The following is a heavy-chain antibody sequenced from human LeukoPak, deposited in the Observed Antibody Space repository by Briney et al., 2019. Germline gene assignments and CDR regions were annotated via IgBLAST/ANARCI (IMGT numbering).Heavy chain of an antibody. J-gene: IGHJ6*02. Sequence: PGGSLRLSCAAFGFTVSSNYMSWVRQAPGKGLEWVSAISGSGGSTYYADSVKGRFTISRDNSKNTLYLQMNSLRAEDTAVYYCAKAPRTGYCSSTSCYSDYYYGMDVWGQGTTVTVSS. D-gene: IGHD2-2*02. CDR1: GFTVSSNY. CDR2: ISGSGGST. V-gene: IGHV3-23*01. CDR3: AKAPRTGYCSSTSCYSDYYYGMDV.